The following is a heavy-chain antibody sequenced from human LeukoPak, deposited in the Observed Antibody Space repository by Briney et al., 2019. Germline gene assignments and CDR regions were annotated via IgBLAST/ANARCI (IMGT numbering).Heavy chain of an antibody. J-gene: IGHJ4*02. CDR2: INSDGRNI. CDR3: AREGALGYGHYTYDY. CDR1: GFTFSDYW. D-gene: IGHD4-17*01. V-gene: IGHV3-74*01. Sequence: GGSLRLSCAASGFTFSDYWMHWVRQAPGKGLVWVSRINSDGRNIRYADSVKGRFTISRDNAKNTLYLQMNSLTPDDTAAYYCAREGALGYGHYTYDYWGQGTLVTVSS.